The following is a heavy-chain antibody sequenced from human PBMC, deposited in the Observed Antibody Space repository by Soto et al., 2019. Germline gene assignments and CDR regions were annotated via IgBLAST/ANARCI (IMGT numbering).Heavy chain of an antibody. J-gene: IGHJ6*02. CDR3: AVAMVREILIFESSGMHV. V-gene: IGHV1-69*01. CDR2: IIPNFDTP. CDR1: GGSFNNYA. Sequence: QVHLVQSGAEVKKPGSSVKVSCKTSGGSFNNYAVSWVRQAPGQGLEWMGGIIPNFDTPNYAQKFQDRVTILAGESTSTVYMELRSLRSNDTAVYYCAVAMVREILIFESSGMHVWGQGTTVIVSS. D-gene: IGHD3-10*01.